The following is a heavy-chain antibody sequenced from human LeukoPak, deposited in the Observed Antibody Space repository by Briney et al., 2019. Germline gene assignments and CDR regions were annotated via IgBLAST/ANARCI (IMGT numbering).Heavy chain of an antibody. CDR1: GFTFSSYA. CDR2: ISGSGGST. J-gene: IGHJ3*02. D-gene: IGHD3-22*01. V-gene: IGHV3-23*01. CDR3: AKGGGMIVGENAFDI. Sequence: GGSLRLSCAASGFTFSSYAMSWVRQAPGKGLEWVSSISGSGGSTYYADSVKGRFTISRDNSKNTLYLQMNSLRAEDTAVYYCAKGGGMIVGENAFDIWGQGTTVTASS.